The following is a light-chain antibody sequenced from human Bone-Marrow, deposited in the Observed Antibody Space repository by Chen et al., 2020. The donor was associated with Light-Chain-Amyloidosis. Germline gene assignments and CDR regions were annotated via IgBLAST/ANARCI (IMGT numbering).Light chain of an antibody. CDR1: DLPTKY. J-gene: IGLJ2*01. Sequence: SYELTQPPSVSLSPGQTARLTCSGDDLPTKYAYWYQQKPGQAPVLVIHRDTERPSGISERFSGSSSGTTATLTISGVQAEDEADYHCQSADSSGTYEVIVGGGTKLSV. V-gene: IGLV3-25*03. CDR3: QSADSSGTYEVI. CDR2: RDT.